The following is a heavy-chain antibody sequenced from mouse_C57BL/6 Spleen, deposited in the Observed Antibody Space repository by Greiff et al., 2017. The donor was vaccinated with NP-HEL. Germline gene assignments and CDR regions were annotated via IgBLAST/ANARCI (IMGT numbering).Heavy chain of an antibody. CDR3: SRKSGGNSYYAMDY. V-gene: IGHV2-2*01. J-gene: IGHJ4*01. CDR2: IWSGGST. Sequence: VQLQESGPGLVQPSQSLSITCTASGFSLTSYGVPWVRQSPGKGLEWLGVIWSGGSTDYNAAVVYRLSISKDNSKSQVFFKMNSRQADDKAIYYCSRKSGGNSYYAMDYWGQGTSVTVSS. D-gene: IGHD2-1*01. CDR1: GFSLTSYG.